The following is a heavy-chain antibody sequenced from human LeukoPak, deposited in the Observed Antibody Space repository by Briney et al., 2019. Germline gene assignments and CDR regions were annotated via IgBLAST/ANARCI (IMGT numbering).Heavy chain of an antibody. J-gene: IGHJ4*02. V-gene: IGHV1-24*01. D-gene: IGHD6-19*01. CDR3: ASESGKAVAE. CDR1: GYTLTELC. CDR2: FYAEDGET. Sequence: GASVKVSCKVSGYTLTELCMHWVRQAPGKGVEWMGGFYAEDGETIYAQKLQGRVTMTEDTSTHTAYMELSSLRSEDTAVYYCASESGKAVAEWGQGTLVTVSS.